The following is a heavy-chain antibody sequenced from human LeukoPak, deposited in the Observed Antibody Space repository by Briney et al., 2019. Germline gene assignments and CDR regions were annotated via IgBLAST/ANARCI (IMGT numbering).Heavy chain of an antibody. D-gene: IGHD3-22*01. CDR1: GGSISRSSYY. J-gene: IGHJ4*02. CDR3: ARNYYESSGYYPWNFDY. V-gene: IGHV4-39*01. Sequence: KPSETLSLTCTVSGGSISRSSYYWGWIRQPPGKGLEWIGSIYYSGSTHYNPSLKSRVTISIEKSKNQFSLKLSSVTAADTAVYYCARNYYESSGYYPWNFDYWGQGTLVTVSS. CDR2: IYYSGST.